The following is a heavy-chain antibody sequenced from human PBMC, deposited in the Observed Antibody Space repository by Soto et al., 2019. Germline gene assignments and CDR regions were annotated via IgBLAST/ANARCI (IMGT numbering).Heavy chain of an antibody. CDR3: ARGRGSGSSFYYYGMDV. CDR2: IYYSGST. Sequence: SETLSLTCTVSGGSISSYYWSWIRQPPGKGLEWIGYIYYSGSTNYNPSLKSRVTISVDTSKNQFSLKLSSVTAADTAVYYCARGRGSGSSFYYYGMDVWGQGTTVTVSS. J-gene: IGHJ6*02. D-gene: IGHD3-10*01. CDR1: GGSISSYY. V-gene: IGHV4-59*01.